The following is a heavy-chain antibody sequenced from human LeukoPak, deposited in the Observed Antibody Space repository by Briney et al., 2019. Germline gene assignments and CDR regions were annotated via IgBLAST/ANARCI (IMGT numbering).Heavy chain of an antibody. CDR3: AKDLYVVLAAPFDY. Sequence: PGGSLRLSCAAPGFTFSSYAMSWVRQAPGKGLEWVSAIRGSGGSTYYADSVKGRLTISRDNSKNTLYLQMNSLRAEDTAAYYCAKDLYVVLAAPFDYWGQGTLVTVSS. D-gene: IGHD2-2*01. CDR1: GFTFSSYA. CDR2: IRGSGGST. J-gene: IGHJ4*02. V-gene: IGHV3-23*01.